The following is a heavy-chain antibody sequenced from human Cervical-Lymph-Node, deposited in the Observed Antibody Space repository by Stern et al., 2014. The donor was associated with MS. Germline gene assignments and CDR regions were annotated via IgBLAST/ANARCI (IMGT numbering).Heavy chain of an antibody. Sequence: VQLVESGGGLVQPGGSLRLSCAASGFTFSSHWIHWVRQAPGKGLVWVSRIYGDGSSTKYADSVKGRFTISRDNAKSTLYLQMNSLRAEDSAVYYCARDAWPAASGPLIDYWGRGTLVTVSS. J-gene: IGHJ4*02. D-gene: IGHD6-13*01. V-gene: IGHV3-74*03. CDR1: GFTFSSHW. CDR2: IYGDGSST. CDR3: ARDAWPAASGPLIDY.